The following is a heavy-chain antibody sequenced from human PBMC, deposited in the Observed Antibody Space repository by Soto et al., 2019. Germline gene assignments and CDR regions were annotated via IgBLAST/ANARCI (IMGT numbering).Heavy chain of an antibody. J-gene: IGHJ4*02. CDR2: ISASGGST. CDR3: ATQPGITSTHRTLDS. CDR1: GFTFNNYA. Sequence: EVQLLESGGDLVQPGGSLRLSCAASGFTFNNYAMSWVRQAPEKGLEWVSVISASGGSTSYADSVKGRFTISRDNSKNNLYLQMNSLRAEDTAVYYCATQPGITSTHRTLDSWGKGPLVTVSS. V-gene: IGHV3-23*01. D-gene: IGHD1-20*01.